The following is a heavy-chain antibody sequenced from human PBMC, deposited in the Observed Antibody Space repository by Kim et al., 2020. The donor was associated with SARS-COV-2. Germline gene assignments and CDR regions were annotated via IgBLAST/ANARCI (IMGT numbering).Heavy chain of an antibody. D-gene: IGHD2-2*01. CDR1: GFTFSSYG. J-gene: IGHJ4*02. Sequence: GGSLRLSCAASGFTFSSYGMHWVRQAPGKGLEWVAVIWYDGSNKYYADSVKGRFTISRDNSKNTLYLQMNSLRAEDTAVYYCARERDVVVPAAIFDYWGQGTLVTVSS. CDR3: ARERDVVVPAAIFDY. V-gene: IGHV3-33*01. CDR2: IWYDGSNK.